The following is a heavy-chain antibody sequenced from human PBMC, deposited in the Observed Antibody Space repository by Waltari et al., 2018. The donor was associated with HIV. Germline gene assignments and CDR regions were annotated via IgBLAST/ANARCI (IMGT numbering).Heavy chain of an antibody. Sequence: EGQLEESGGGLVQPGGSLRLACVGSGFRFRGSWMSWVRQVPGKGLEWVANIKYDGSEVFYADSVKGRFTISRDNEKKVIYLQMNSLRGEDTALYQCVREGRCYCFDYWGQGTLVSVSS. CDR2: IKYDGSEV. CDR3: VREGRCYCFDY. J-gene: IGHJ4*02. CDR1: GFRFRGSW. D-gene: IGHD2-15*01. V-gene: IGHV3-7*01.